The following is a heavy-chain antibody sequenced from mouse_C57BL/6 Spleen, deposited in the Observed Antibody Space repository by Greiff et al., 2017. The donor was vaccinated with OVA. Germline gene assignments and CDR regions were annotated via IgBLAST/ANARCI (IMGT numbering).Heavy chain of an antibody. CDR2: INPSSGYT. V-gene: IGHV1-4*01. Sequence: VKLVESGAELARPGASVKMSCKASGYTFTSYTMHWVKQRPGQGLEWIGYINPSSGYTKYNQKFKDKATLTADKSSSTAYMQLSSLTSEDSAVYYCARESRYYAMDYWGQGTSVTVSS. D-gene: IGHD6-2*01. CDR1: GYTFTSYT. CDR3: ARESRYYAMDY. J-gene: IGHJ4*01.